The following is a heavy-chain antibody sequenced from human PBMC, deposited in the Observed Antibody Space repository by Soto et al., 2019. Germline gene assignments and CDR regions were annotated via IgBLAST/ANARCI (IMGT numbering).Heavy chain of an antibody. CDR1: GGTFSSYT. V-gene: IGHV1-69*02. CDR3: ARGHWNDDAFDI. D-gene: IGHD1-1*01. J-gene: IGHJ3*02. CDR2: IIPILGIA. Sequence: ASVKVSCKASGGTFSSYTISWVRQAPGQGLEWMGRIIPILGIANYAQKFQGRVTITADKSTSTAYMELSSLRSEDTAVYYCARGHWNDDAFDIWGQGTMVTVSS.